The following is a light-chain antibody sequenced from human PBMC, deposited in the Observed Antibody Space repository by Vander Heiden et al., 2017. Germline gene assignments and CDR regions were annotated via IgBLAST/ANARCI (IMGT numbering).Light chain of an antibody. CDR1: QRLLHSNGYTY. CDR3: MQSRQTPWT. J-gene: IGKJ1*01. Sequence: DIVMTQSPLSLPVTPGEPASISCRSSQRLLHSNGYTYLDGYLQRPGQSPQLLISLGSNRASGVPDRFSGSGSGTDFTLKISRVEAEDVGVYYCMQSRQTPWTFGQGTKVEIK. V-gene: IGKV2-28*01. CDR2: LGS.